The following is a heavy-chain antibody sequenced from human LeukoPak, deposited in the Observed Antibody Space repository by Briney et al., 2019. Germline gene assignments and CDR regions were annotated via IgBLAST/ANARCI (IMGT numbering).Heavy chain of an antibody. Sequence: GGSLRLSCVASGFTFNIYGMSWVRQAPGKGLEWVSAVSRFGGTTYYADSAKGRFTISRDNSNNTVYLQMNSLRVGDTALYYCVKHVGSRWSNNRFDPWGQGTLVTVS. CDR1: GFTFNIYG. J-gene: IGHJ5*02. CDR3: VKHVGSRWSNNRFDP. CDR2: VSRFGGTT. D-gene: IGHD6-13*01. V-gene: IGHV3-23*01.